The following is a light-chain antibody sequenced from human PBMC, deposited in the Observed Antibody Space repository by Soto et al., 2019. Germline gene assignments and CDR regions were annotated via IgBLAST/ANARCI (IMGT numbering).Light chain of an antibody. V-gene: IGKV3-20*01. CDR1: QSVGSN. Sequence: EIVLTQSPCTLSLYPGERATLSCRASQSVGSNLAWYQQKPGQAPRLLIYAASSRATGIPDRFSGSGSGTDFTLTISRLEPEDFAVYYCQQYGSSPFTFGPGTKVDIK. CDR2: AAS. J-gene: IGKJ3*01. CDR3: QQYGSSPFT.